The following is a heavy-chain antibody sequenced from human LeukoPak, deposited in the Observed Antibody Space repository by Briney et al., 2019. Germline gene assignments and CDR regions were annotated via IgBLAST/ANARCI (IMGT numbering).Heavy chain of an antibody. Sequence: PGGSLRLSCAASGFTFSSYAMHWVRQATGQGLEWMGWMNPNSGNTGFAQKFQGRVTMTRNTSISTAYMELSSLRSEDTAVYYCARRRSYEVGAIPPNWFDPWGQGTLVTVSS. CDR1: GFTFSSYA. CDR3: ARRRSYEVGAIPPNWFDP. V-gene: IGHV1-8*02. D-gene: IGHD1-26*01. CDR2: MNPNSGNT. J-gene: IGHJ5*02.